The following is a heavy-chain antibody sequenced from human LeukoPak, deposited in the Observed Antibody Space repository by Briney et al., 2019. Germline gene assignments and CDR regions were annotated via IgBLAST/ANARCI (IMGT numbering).Heavy chain of an antibody. CDR2: IYTSGST. J-gene: IGHJ6*03. CDR1: GGSISSGSYY. D-gene: IGHD3-10*01. Sequence: PLQTLSLTCTVSGGSISSGSYYWSWIRQPAGKGLEWIGRIYTSGSTNYNPSLKSRVTISVDTSKNQFSLKLSSVTAADTAVYYCARILVDGSGSQITYYYYYYMDVWGKGTTVTISS. CDR3: ARILVDGSGSQITYYYYYYMDV. V-gene: IGHV4-61*02.